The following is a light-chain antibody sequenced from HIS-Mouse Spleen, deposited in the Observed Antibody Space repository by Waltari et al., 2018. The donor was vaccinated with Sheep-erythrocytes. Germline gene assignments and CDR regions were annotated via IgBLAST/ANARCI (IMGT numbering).Light chain of an antibody. Sequence: SYELTQPPSVSVSPGQTARITCPGDALPQQYDYWYQQKPGQAPVLVIYKDSERPSGIPERFSGSSSGTTVTLTISGVQAEDEADYYCQSADSSGTYVFGTGTKVTVL. CDR3: QSADSSGTYV. CDR1: ALPQQY. V-gene: IGLV3-25*03. J-gene: IGLJ1*01. CDR2: KDS.